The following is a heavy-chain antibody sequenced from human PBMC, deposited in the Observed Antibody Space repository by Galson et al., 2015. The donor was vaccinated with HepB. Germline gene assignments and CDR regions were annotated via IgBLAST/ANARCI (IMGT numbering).Heavy chain of an antibody. Sequence: SLRLSCAASGFTFSNAWMNWVRQAPGKGLEWVGRIKSKTDGGTTDYAAPVKGRFTISRDDSKNTLYLQMNSLKTEDTAVYYCTTVGGYGSGSYYEQEYYYYGMDVWGQGTTVTVSS. CDR2: IKSKTDGGTT. V-gene: IGHV3-15*07. D-gene: IGHD3-10*01. CDR3: TTVGGYGSGSYYEQEYYYYGMDV. J-gene: IGHJ6*02. CDR1: GFTFSNAW.